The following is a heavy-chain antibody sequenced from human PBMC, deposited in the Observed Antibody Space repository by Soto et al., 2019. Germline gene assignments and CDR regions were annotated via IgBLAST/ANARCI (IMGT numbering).Heavy chain of an antibody. D-gene: IGHD2-15*01. CDR2: IKQDGSEK. J-gene: IGHJ6*03. CDR3: ARAISDIVVVVPATHYYHYMDV. V-gene: IGHV3-7*01. Sequence: GGSLRLSCAASGFTFSSYWMSWVRQAPGKGLEWVANIKQDGSEKYYVDSVKGRFTISRDNAKNSLYLQMNSLRAEDTAVYYCARAISDIVVVVPATHYYHYMDVWGKGTTVTVSS. CDR1: GFTFSSYW.